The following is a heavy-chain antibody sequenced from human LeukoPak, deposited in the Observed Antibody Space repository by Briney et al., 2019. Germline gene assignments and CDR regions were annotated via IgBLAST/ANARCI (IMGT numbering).Heavy chain of an antibody. V-gene: IGHV3-21*06. D-gene: IGHD2-2*01. CDR3: ARVFYELLSTGHMNV. CDR2: VSSSGSLT. CDR1: GFRISHQS. Sequence: GGSLRLSCAASGFRISHQSMNWVRQAPGKGLEWVSSVSSSGSLTYYADSLKGRFTIARDNAKNLLYLEMNSLRVEDTAVYYCARVFYELLSTGHMNVWGKGTTVTVSS. J-gene: IGHJ6*03.